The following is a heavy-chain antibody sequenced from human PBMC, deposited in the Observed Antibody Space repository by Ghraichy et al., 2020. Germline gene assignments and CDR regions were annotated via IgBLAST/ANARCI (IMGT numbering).Heavy chain of an antibody. CDR2: IIYTGST. Sequence: SETLSLTCAVSGGSVSRSAYSWNWIRQPPGKGLEWLGCIIYTGSTDYNASLKSRVTISLDTSKNQFSLNLNSVTAADTAVYYCARGGRGTQLEYWGQGTLVSVST. CDR1: GGSVSRSAYS. D-gene: IGHD2-2*01. J-gene: IGHJ4*02. V-gene: IGHV4-30-4*07. CDR3: ARGGRGTQLEY.